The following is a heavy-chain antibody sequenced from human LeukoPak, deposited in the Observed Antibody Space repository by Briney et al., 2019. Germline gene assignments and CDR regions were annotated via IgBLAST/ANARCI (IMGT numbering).Heavy chain of an antibody. Sequence: QPGGSLRLSCVASGFTFSSYWMHWVRQAPGKGLVWVSDINSDGSSIMYADSVKGRFTISRDNAKNSLYLQMNSLRAEDTALYYCARGYESSSWYGINKPEYNWFDPWGQGTLVTVSS. CDR3: ARGYESSSWYGINKPEYNWFDP. D-gene: IGHD6-13*01. CDR1: GFTFSSYW. V-gene: IGHV3-74*03. CDR2: INSDGSSI. J-gene: IGHJ5*02.